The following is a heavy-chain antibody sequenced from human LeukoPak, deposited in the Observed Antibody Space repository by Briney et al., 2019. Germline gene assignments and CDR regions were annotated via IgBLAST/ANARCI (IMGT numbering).Heavy chain of an antibody. CDR1: GFSFSTTW. CDR3: ARPLLRYFSVADAFDI. J-gene: IGHJ3*02. CDR2: IQGDGSGI. V-gene: IGHV3-74*01. D-gene: IGHD3-9*01. Sequence: GGSLRLSCAASGFSFSTTWMHWVRQVPGKGLVWVSRIQGDGSGIIYADSVKGRFTISRDNAKNTLYLQMNSLRAEDTAVYYCARPLLRYFSVADAFDIWGQGTMVTVSS.